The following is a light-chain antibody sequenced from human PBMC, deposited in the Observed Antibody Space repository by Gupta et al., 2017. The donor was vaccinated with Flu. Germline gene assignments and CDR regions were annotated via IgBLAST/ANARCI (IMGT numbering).Light chain of an antibody. CDR1: SGSVSASHF. J-gene: IGLJ2*01. V-gene: IGLV8-61*01. CDR3: VLCVGNGMAV. CDR2: NTN. Sequence: SVSSGETVTLTCGLRSGSVSASHFPGWYQQTPGQTPLTLIYNTNTPSSGVPDRVFGSILGNKDALTITGAQADDECYYYCVLCVGNGMAVIGGGTKLTVL.